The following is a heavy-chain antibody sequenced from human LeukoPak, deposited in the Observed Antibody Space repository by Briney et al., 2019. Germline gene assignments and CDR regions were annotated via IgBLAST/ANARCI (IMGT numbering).Heavy chain of an antibody. CDR1: GGSITSSSYY. D-gene: IGHD1-26*01. Sequence: SETLSLTCTVSGGSITSSSYYWGWIRQPPGKGLERIGSIYYSGSTYYNPSLKSRVAISVDTSKKQFSLKLTSVAAADTAVYYCASSSVGAITGIDYWGQGILVTVSS. CDR3: ASSSVGAITGIDY. CDR2: IYYSGST. V-gene: IGHV4-39*01. J-gene: IGHJ4*02.